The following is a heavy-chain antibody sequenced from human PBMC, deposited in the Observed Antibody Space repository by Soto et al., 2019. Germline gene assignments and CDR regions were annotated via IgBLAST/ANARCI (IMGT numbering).Heavy chain of an antibody. D-gene: IGHD2-2*01. CDR2: IYYSGST. V-gene: IGHV4-31*03. Sequence: SETLSLTCTVSGGSISSGGYYWSWIRQHPGKGLEWIGYIYYSGSTYYNPSLKSRVTISVDTSKNQFSLKLSSVTAADTAVYYCARDSIVVVPAMGRNYYYYGMDVWGQGTTVTVSS. CDR1: GGSISSGGYY. CDR3: ARDSIVVVPAMGRNYYYYGMDV. J-gene: IGHJ6*02.